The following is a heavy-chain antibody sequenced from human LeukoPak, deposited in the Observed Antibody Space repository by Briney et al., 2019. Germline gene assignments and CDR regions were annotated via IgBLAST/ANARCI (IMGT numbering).Heavy chain of an antibody. V-gene: IGHV4-61*02. D-gene: IGHD5-24*01. J-gene: IGHJ5*02. CDR1: GGSISSGSYY. CDR2: IYTSGST. CDR3: ARDDGYNWFDP. Sequence: SQTLSLTCTVSGGSISSGSYYWSWIRQPAGKGLEWIGRIYTSGSTNYNSSLKSRVTISVDTSKNQFSLKLSSVTAADTAVYYCARDDGYNWFDPWGQGTLVTVSS.